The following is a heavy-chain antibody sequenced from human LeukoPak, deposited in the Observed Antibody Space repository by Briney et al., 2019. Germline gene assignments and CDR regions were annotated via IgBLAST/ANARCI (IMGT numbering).Heavy chain of an antibody. CDR1: GGTFRNYP. Sequence: SVKVSCKASGGTFRNYPISWVRQAPGQGLEWMGGILPIFRMTNYAEKFQGRVTITADESTTTAYLELNSLRSEDTAVYYCAICSSTWSGDRPDSWGQGSLVTVS. CDR2: ILPIFRMT. V-gene: IGHV1-69*13. CDR3: AICSSTWSGDRPDS. D-gene: IGHD2-2*01. J-gene: IGHJ4*02.